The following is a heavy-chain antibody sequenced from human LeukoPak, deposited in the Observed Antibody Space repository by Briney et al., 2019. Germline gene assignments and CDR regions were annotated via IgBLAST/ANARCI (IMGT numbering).Heavy chain of an antibody. CDR3: ARYGFGELLGVDFDY. CDR2: IYYSGST. V-gene: IGHV4-59*08. CDR1: GGSISSYY. Sequence: SETLSLTCTVSGGSISSYYWSWIRQPPGKGLEWIGYIYYSGSTYYNPSLKSRVTISVDTSKNQFSLKLSSVTAADTAVYYCARYGFGELLGVDFDYWGQGTLVTVSS. D-gene: IGHD3-10*01. J-gene: IGHJ4*02.